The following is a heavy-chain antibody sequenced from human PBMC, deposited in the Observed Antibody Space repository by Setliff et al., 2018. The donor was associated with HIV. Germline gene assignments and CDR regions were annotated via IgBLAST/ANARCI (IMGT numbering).Heavy chain of an antibody. D-gene: IGHD6-13*01. V-gene: IGHV4-59*01. CDR1: GGSISSYY. J-gene: IGHJ6*03. CDR2: IYYSGST. Sequence: ETLSLTCTVSGGSISSYYWSWIRQPPGKGLEWIGYIYYSGSTNYNPSLKSRVTISVDTSKNQFSLKLSSVTAADTAVYYCARAAYGSSWYVGTKDYYYYYMDVWGKGTTVTVSS. CDR3: ARAAYGSSWYVGTKDYYYYYMDV.